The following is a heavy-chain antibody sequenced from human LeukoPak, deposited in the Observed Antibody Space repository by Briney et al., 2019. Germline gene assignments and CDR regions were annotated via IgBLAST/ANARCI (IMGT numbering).Heavy chain of an antibody. CDR3: ARDRWEPSGGNYYYYGMDV. CDR1: GFTFSSYA. D-gene: IGHD1-26*01. CDR2: ISGSGGST. J-gene: IGHJ6*02. Sequence: GGSLRLSCAASGFTFSSYAMSWVRQAPGKGLEWVTAISGSGGSTYYADSVKGRFTISRDNSKNTLYLQMNSLRAEDTAVYYCARDRWEPSGGNYYYYGMDVWGQGTTVTVSS. V-gene: IGHV3-23*01.